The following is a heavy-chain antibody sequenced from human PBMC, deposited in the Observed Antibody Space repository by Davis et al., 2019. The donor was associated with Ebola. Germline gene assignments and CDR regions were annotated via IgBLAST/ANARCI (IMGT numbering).Heavy chain of an antibody. V-gene: IGHV3-30*18. D-gene: IGHD1-1*01. Sequence: PGGSLRLSCAASGFTFSSYGMHWVRQAPGKGLEWVAVISYDGSNKYYADSVKGRFTISRDNSKNTLYLQMNSLRAEDTAVYYCAKGQENDVDYFDYWGQGTLVTVSS. CDR3: AKGQENDVDYFDY. CDR1: GFTFSSYG. CDR2: ISYDGSNK. J-gene: IGHJ4*02.